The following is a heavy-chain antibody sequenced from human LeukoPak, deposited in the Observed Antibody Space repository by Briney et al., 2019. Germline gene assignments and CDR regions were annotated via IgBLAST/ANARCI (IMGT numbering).Heavy chain of an antibody. V-gene: IGHV3-21*01. D-gene: IGHD2-15*01. Sequence: PGGSLRLSCAASEFPFSSYTINWVRQAPGKGLEWVSSISSTSTYISYADSVKGRFTISRDNAKNSLYLQMNSLRAEDTAVYYCARGGGNFDYWGQGTLVTVSS. CDR1: EFPFSSYT. J-gene: IGHJ4*02. CDR2: ISSTSTYI. CDR3: ARGGGNFDY.